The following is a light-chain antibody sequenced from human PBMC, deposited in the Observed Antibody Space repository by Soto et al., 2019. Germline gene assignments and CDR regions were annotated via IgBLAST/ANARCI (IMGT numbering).Light chain of an antibody. Sequence: EIVLTQSPATLSLSPGERATLSCRASQSVSSYLAWFQQKPGQAPRLLMYDASNRATGIPARFSGSGSGTDFILTINNLEAADFAVYYCQQRGDWPRITFGQGTRLEIK. CDR3: QQRGDWPRIT. CDR2: DAS. CDR1: QSVSSY. J-gene: IGKJ5*01. V-gene: IGKV3-11*01.